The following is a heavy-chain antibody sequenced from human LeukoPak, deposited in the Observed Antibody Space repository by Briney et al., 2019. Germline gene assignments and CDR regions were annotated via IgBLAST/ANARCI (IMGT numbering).Heavy chain of an antibody. V-gene: IGHV4-59*08. Sequence: SETLSLTCSVSGDSISTYYWSWIRQPPGKGLEWIGYIYNSGSTNYNPSLKSRVTISVDTSKNQFSLKLSSVTAADTAVYYCARHKGYCSSTSCYRSSKIFDSWGQGTLVTVSS. D-gene: IGHD2-2*02. CDR1: GDSISTYY. CDR2: IYNSGST. CDR3: ARHKGYCSSTSCYRSSKIFDS. J-gene: IGHJ4*02.